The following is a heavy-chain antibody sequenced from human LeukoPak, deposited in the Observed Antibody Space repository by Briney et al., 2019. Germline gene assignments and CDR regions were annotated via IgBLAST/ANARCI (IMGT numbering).Heavy chain of an antibody. V-gene: IGHV4-39*07. D-gene: IGHD3-9*01. Sequence: SETLSLTCTVSGGSISSSSYYWGWIRQPPGKGLEWIGSIYYSGSTYFNPSLKSRVTISIDTSKNQFSLKLNSVTAADTAVYYCARRGPLGYFDWLVDYWGQGTLVTVSS. CDR1: GGSISSSSYY. J-gene: IGHJ4*02. CDR3: ARRGPLGYFDWLVDY. CDR2: IYYSGST.